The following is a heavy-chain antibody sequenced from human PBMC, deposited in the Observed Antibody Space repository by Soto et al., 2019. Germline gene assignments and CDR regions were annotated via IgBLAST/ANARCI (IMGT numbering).Heavy chain of an antibody. V-gene: IGHV4-39*01. CDR2: IYYSGST. Sequence: PSETLSLTCTVSGGSISSSSYYWGWIRQPPGKGLEWIGSIYYSGSTYYNPSLKSRDTIYVDTYKIQFSLKLSSVTAADTAVYYCARQGRRQQLVRGWFDPWGQGTLVTVS. J-gene: IGHJ5*02. CDR1: GGSISSSSYY. D-gene: IGHD6-13*01. CDR3: ARQGRRQQLVRGWFDP.